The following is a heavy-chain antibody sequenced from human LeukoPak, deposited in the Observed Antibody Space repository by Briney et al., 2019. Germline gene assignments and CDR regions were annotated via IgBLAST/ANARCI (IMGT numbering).Heavy chain of an antibody. CDR1: GFTFSSYA. Sequence: GGSLRLSCAASGFTFSSYAMHWVRQAPGKGLEWVAVISYDGSNKYYADSVKGRFTISRDNSKNTLYLQMNSLRAEDTAVYYCARDNGIAARPWATFDYWGQGTLVTVSS. J-gene: IGHJ4*02. V-gene: IGHV3-30-3*01. D-gene: IGHD6-6*01. CDR3: ARDNGIAARPWATFDY. CDR2: ISYDGSNK.